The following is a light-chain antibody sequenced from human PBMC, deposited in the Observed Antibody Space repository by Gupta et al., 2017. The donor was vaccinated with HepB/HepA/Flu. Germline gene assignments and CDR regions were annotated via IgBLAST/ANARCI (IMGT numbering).Light chain of an antibody. CDR2: GTS. V-gene: IGKV3-15*01. Sequence: EIVMTQSPATLSVSPGERAILSCRASQSVTRNLAWYQQKPGQAPRLLIYGTSTRATGIPARFSGSGYGTDFTLTISSRQSEDFAVYYCQQYNDWPPCTFGQGTKVEIK. J-gene: IGKJ2*02. CDR3: QQYNDWPPCT. CDR1: QSVTRN.